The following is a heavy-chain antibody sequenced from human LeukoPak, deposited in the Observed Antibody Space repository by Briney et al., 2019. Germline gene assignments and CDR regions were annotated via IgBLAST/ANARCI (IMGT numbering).Heavy chain of an antibody. V-gene: IGHV1-46*01. Sequence: ASVKVSCKSSGYSFTRYYMHWVRQAPGQGLEWVGIINPSGGSTSYAQNFQGRVTMTRDMSTSTVYMELSRLRSDDTAVYYCARSPDILTGENFDYWGQGTLVTVSS. CDR2: INPSGGST. CDR1: GYSFTRYY. D-gene: IGHD3-9*01. J-gene: IGHJ4*02. CDR3: ARSPDILTGENFDY.